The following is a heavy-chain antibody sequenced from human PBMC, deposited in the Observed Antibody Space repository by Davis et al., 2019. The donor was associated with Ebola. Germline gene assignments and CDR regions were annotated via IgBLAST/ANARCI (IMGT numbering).Heavy chain of an antibody. D-gene: IGHD3-10*01. Sequence: GESLKISCSASGFTFSSYAMHWVRQAPGQGLEYVSAISSNGGSTYYADSVKGRFTISRDNSKNTLYVQMSSLRAEDTAVYYCVKERITMVRGVNDAFDIWGQGTMVTVSS. CDR1: GFTFSSYA. CDR2: ISSNGGST. CDR3: VKERITMVRGVNDAFDI. J-gene: IGHJ3*02. V-gene: IGHV3-64*05.